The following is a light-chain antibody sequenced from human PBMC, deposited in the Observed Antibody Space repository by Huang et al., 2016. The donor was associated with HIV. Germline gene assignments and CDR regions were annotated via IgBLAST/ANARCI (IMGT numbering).Light chain of an antibody. CDR2: ATS. CDR1: QDITNY. J-gene: IGKJ4*01. CDR3: QQLSAYPLT. V-gene: IGKV1-9*01. Sequence: IQLTQSPSSLSVSVGDRVTIPCRASQDITNYLAWYQQKPGKAPKLLIFATSTLQSGVPSRFSGSGSGADFTLSIASLQPEDSATYYCQQLSAYPLTFGGGTKVEI.